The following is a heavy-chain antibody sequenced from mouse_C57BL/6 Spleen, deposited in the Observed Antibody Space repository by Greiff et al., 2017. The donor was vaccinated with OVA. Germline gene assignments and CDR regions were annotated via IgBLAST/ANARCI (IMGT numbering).Heavy chain of an antibody. V-gene: IGHV1-54*01. CDR3: AREGITKRGFAY. CDR2: INTGSGGT. J-gene: IGHJ3*01. Sequence: VQLQQSGAELVRPGTSVKVSCKASGYAFTNYLIEWVKQRPGQGLEWIGVINTGSGGTKYDEKFKGKATLTADKSSSTAYLQLSSLTSEDSAVYFCAREGITKRGFAYWGQGTLVTVSA. CDR1: GYAFTNYL. D-gene: IGHD2-4*01.